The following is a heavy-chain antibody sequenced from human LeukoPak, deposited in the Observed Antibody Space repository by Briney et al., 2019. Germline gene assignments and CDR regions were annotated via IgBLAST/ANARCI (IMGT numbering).Heavy chain of an antibody. Sequence: ASVKVSCKASGSTFTGYYMHWVRQAPGQGLEWMGWINPNSGGTNYAQKFQGRVTMTRDTSISTAYMELSRLRSDDTAVYYCARDDFTIFGVVTYFDYWGQGTLVTVSS. D-gene: IGHD3-3*01. V-gene: IGHV1-2*02. CDR1: GSTFTGYY. CDR2: INPNSGGT. J-gene: IGHJ4*02. CDR3: ARDDFTIFGVVTYFDY.